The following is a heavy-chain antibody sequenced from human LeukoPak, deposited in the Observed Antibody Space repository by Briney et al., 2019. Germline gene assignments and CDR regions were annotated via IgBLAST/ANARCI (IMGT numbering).Heavy chain of an antibody. D-gene: IGHD3-22*01. V-gene: IGHV1-2*02. CDR2: INPNSGGT. CDR1: GYTFTGYY. Sequence: ASVKVSCKASGYTFTGYYLHWVRQAPGQGPEWMGWINPNSGGTKYAQKLQGRVSMTRDTSISTIYMELSRLRSEDTAVYYCARGFDISGAYSGPPDYWGQGPLVTVSS. J-gene: IGHJ4*02. CDR3: ARGFDISGAYSGPPDY.